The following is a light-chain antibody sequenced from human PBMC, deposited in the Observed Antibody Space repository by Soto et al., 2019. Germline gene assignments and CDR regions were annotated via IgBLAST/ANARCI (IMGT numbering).Light chain of an antibody. V-gene: IGLV1-44*01. CDR2: PNN. CDR1: NSNIGRNT. CDR3: ASWDDGLTGYV. J-gene: IGLJ1*01. Sequence: QAVVTQPPSASGTPGQRVTISCSGSNSNIGRNTVNWYEQLPGTAPKLLIYPNNQRPSGVPDRFSGSKSGTSASLAISGLQSDDESDYYCASWDDGLTGYVFGTGTKVTVL.